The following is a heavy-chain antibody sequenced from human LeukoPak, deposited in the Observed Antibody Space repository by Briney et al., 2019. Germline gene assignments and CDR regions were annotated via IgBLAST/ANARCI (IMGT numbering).Heavy chain of an antibody. D-gene: IGHD5-12*01. Sequence: SETLSLTCTVSGCSLSSYYWSWIRQPPGKGLEWIGYIYSTGSANYNPSLKSRVTLSVDTAKNQFSLKLNSVTAADTAVYYCARMGGYSGYATHWGQGTLVTVSS. CDR3: ARMGGYSGYATH. CDR2: IYSTGSA. J-gene: IGHJ4*02. V-gene: IGHV4-59*08. CDR1: GCSLSSYY.